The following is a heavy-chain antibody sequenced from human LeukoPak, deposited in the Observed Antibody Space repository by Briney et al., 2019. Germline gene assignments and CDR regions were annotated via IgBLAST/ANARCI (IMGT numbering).Heavy chain of an antibody. CDR3: GRGGGPNLNYGEFGY. CDR1: GYTFIDYY. J-gene: IGHJ4*02. V-gene: IGHV1-2*02. D-gene: IGHD1-7*01. Sequence: ASVKVSCKTSGYTFIDYYLRWVRQAPGQGLEWMGWINPKSGATNYPQRFQGRVTMTRDSSISTAYMELNSLKSDDTAMYYCGRGGGPNLNYGEFGYWGQGTVVTVSP. CDR2: INPKSGAT.